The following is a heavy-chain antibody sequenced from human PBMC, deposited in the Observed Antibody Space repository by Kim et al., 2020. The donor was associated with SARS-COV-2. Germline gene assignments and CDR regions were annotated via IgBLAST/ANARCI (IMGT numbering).Heavy chain of an antibody. D-gene: IGHD6-13*01. J-gene: IGHJ4*02. Sequence: NPSLKIRVTISVDTSKNQVSLKLSSVTAADTAVYYCARQRAYSSSWPFDYWGQGTLVTVSS. V-gene: IGHV4-39*01. CDR3: ARQRAYSSSWPFDY.